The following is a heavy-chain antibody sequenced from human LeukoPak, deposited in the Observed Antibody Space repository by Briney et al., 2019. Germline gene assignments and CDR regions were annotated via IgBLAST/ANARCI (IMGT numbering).Heavy chain of an antibody. CDR1: GGSISSSSSY. D-gene: IGHD6-13*01. CDR2: FYHGGST. J-gene: IGHJ4*02. Sequence: PSETLSLTCTVSGGSISSSSSYWGWIRQPPGKGLEWIGTFYHGGSTYYNPSLKSRVTISVDTSKNQFSLKLSSVTAADTAVYYCARDYDLIAAAGTISWGQGTLVTVSS. V-gene: IGHV4-39*07. CDR3: ARDYDLIAAAGTIS.